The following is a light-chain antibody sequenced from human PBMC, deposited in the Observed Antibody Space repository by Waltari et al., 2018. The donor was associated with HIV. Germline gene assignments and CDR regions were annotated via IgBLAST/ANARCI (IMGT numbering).Light chain of an antibody. CDR2: RNN. V-gene: IGLV1-47*01. CDR1: SSNIGSNF. CDR3: AAWDDSLREV. Sequence: QSVLTQPPSASGTPGHSVTISCSGSSSNIGSNFVYWYQQLPGAAPKPLIYRNNQRPSGVPDRFSGSKSGTSASLASSGLRSEDEADYYCAAWDDSLREVFGGGTKLTVL. J-gene: IGLJ3*02.